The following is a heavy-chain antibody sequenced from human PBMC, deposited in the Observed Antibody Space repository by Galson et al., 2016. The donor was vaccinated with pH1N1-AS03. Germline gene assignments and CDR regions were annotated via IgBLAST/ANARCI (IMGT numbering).Heavy chain of an antibody. CDR1: GFTLSNYA. J-gene: IGHJ4*02. D-gene: IGHD4-23*01. CDR2: IDNGAFNT. V-gene: IGHV3-23*05. Sequence: SLRLSCAASGFTLSNYAMSWVRQTPGRGLECLSTIDNGAFNTYYKDSLEGRFTISRDNSKNTLYLHMNSLRADDTALYYCAKGLFDNYAGYFEYWGQGILVTVSS. CDR3: AKGLFDNYAGYFEY.